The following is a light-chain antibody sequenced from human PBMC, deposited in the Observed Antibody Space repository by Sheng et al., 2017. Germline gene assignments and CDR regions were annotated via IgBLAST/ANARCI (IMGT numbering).Light chain of an antibody. CDR2: KAS. Sequence: DIQMTQSPSTLSASVGDRVTITCRASQSISSWLAWYQQKPGKAPKLLIYKASSLESGVPSRFSGSGSGTEFTLTISSLQPDDFATYYCQQYNSYVTFGP. J-gene: IGKJ3*01. CDR1: QSISSW. V-gene: IGKV1-5*03. CDR3: QQYNSYVT.